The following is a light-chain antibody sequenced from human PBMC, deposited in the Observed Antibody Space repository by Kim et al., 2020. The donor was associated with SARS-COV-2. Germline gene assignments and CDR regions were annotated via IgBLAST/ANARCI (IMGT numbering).Light chain of an antibody. CDR1: QSISSW. CDR3: QQYKTYWT. CDR2: KAS. J-gene: IGKJ1*01. Sequence: SASVGDRVTITCRASQSISSWLAWYQQKPGKAPKLLIYKASNLESGVPSRFSGSGSGTEFTLTISSLQPDDFATYYCQQYKTYWTFGQGTKVEIK. V-gene: IGKV1-5*03.